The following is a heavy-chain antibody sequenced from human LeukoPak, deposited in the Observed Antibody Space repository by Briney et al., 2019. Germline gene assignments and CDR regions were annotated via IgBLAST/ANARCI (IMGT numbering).Heavy chain of an antibody. J-gene: IGHJ4*02. V-gene: IGHV4-39*01. D-gene: IGHD3-22*01. CDR3: ARGLGPYHYDSSGFQTRGFGDS. CDR1: GASISRSSYY. CDR2: IYDSGTS. Sequence: PSETLSLTCTVSGASISRSSYYWGWIRQPPGKGLEWIGSIYDSGTSYSTPSLKSRVTMSLDTSKNQFTLMLSSVTAADTAVYYCARGLGPYHYDSSGFQTRGFGDSWGQGTLVTVSS.